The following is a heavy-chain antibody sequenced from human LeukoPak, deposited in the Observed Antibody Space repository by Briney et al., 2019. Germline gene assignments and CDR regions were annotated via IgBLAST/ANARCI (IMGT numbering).Heavy chain of an antibody. CDR3: AKVAKYYYGSETYFFFDH. J-gene: IGHJ4*02. CDR2: IYASGTT. V-gene: IGHV4-4*07. Sequence: SETLSLTCTVSGGSISGYYWSWIRQPAGKGLEWIGRIYASGTTRYNPSLESRVTMSVDTSKNQFSLKLTSVTAADTAVYYCAKVAKYYYGSETYFFFDHWGQGTLVTVSS. CDR1: GGSISGYY. D-gene: IGHD3-10*01.